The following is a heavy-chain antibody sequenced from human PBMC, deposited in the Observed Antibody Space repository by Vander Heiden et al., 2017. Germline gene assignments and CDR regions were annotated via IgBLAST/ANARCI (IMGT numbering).Heavy chain of an antibody. CDR2: ISWNSGSI. J-gene: IGHJ5*02. D-gene: IGHD6-13*01. CDR3: AKDGGGSSWYEGVNWFDP. V-gene: IGHV3-9*01. Sequence: EMQLVESGGGLVQPGRSLRLSCAGSGFTFDGYAIHWVRQAPGKGLEWVSGISWNSGSIGYADSVKGRFTISRDNAKNSLYLQMNSLRAEDTALYYCAKDGGGSSWYEGVNWFDPWGQGTLVTVSS. CDR1: GFTFDGYA.